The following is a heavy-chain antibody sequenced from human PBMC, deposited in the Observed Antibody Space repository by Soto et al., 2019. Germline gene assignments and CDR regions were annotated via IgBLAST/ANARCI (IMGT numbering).Heavy chain of an antibody. V-gene: IGHV4-34*01. CDR2: INHSGST. Sequence: SETLSLTCAVYGGSFSGYYWSWIRQPPGKGLEWIGEINHSGSTNYNPSLKSRVTISVDTSKNQFSLKLSSVTAADTAVYYCAKGPLGDSLTGYYVPYAPFDYWGQGTLVTVSS. D-gene: IGHD3-9*01. CDR3: AKGPLGDSLTGYYVPYAPFDY. CDR1: GGSFSGYY. J-gene: IGHJ4*02.